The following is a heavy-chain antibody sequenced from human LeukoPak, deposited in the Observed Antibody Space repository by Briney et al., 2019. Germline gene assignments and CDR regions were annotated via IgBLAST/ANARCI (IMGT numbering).Heavy chain of an antibody. CDR3: ARGKKRRSTDPNWFDP. CDR2: MNPNSGNT. J-gene: IGHJ5*02. CDR1: GYTFTSYD. V-gene: IGHV1-8*01. Sequence: ASVKVSCKASGYTFTSYDINWVRQATGQGLEWMGWMNPNSGNTGYAQKFQGRVTMTRNTSISTAYMGLSSLRSEDTAVYYCARGKKRRSTDPNWFDPWGQGTLVTVSS. D-gene: IGHD5-24*01.